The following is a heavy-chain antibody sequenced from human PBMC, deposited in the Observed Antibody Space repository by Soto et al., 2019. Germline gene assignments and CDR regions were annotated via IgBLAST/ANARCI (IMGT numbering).Heavy chain of an antibody. CDR1: GFTFSSYS. V-gene: IGHV3-48*02. Sequence: VQLVESGGGLVQPGGSLRLSCAASGFTFSSYSMNWVRQAPGKGLEWVSYISSSSSTIYYADSVKGRFTISRDNAKNSLYLKMNSLRDEDTAVYYCASEGGSLNWFDPWGQGTLVTVSS. D-gene: IGHD1-26*01. J-gene: IGHJ5*02. CDR2: ISSSSSTI. CDR3: ASEGGSLNWFDP.